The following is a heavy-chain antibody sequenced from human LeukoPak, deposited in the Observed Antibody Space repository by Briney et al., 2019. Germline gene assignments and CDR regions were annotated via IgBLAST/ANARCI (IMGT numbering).Heavy chain of an antibody. D-gene: IGHD6-13*01. CDR1: GFTFSTYW. CDR3: ARGPAVTGFDY. CDR2: IKEDGSAT. V-gene: IGHV3-7*05. Sequence: GGSLRLSCAASGFTFSTYWMTWVRQAPGKGPEWVANIKEDGSATYVDSVKGRFTISRDNAKKSLYLQMNSLRAEDTAVYYCARGPAVTGFDYWGQGTLVTVSS. J-gene: IGHJ4*02.